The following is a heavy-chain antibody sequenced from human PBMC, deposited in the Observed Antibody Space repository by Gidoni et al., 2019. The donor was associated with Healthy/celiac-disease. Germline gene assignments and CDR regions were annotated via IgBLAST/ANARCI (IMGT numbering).Heavy chain of an antibody. CDR2: ISGSGGST. D-gene: IGHD6-19*01. V-gene: IGHV3-23*01. Sequence: EVQLLESGGGLVHPGGSLRLSCAASGFPFSSYARSWGRQAPGKGLEWVSAISGSGGSTYYADSVKGRFTISRDNSKNTLYLQMNSLRAEDTAVYYCAKGPSSGWYPPTRGWFDPWGQGTLVTVSS. CDR3: AKGPSSGWYPPTRGWFDP. CDR1: GFPFSSYA. J-gene: IGHJ5*02.